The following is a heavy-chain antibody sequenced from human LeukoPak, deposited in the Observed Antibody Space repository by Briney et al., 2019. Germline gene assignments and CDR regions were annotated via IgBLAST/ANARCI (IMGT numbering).Heavy chain of an antibody. CDR1: GFTFSAYS. V-gene: IGHV3-23*01. CDR2: ISVSGGGT. D-gene: IGHD2-21*02. Sequence: GGSLRLSCVASGFTFSAYSMTWVRQAPGKGLDWVSSISVSGGGTYYADSVRGRFTTSRDNSKNTLYLHMNGLRAEDTAVYYCVKDWRDESNCGGDCLQYWGQGTLVTVSS. J-gene: IGHJ4*02. CDR3: VKDWRDESNCGGDCLQY.